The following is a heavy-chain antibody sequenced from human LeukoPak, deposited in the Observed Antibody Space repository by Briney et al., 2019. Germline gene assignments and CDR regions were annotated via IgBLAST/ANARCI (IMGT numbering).Heavy chain of an antibody. CDR3: AKPIVGATVNFDY. V-gene: IGHV3-23*01. Sequence: GGSLRLSCAASGFTFSSYAMSWVRQAPGKGLQWVSSISGSGDGTYYADSVKARFTVSRDNSKNTLYLQMNNLRAEDTAVYYCAKPIVGATVNFDYWGQGTLVTVSS. CDR2: ISGSGDGT. J-gene: IGHJ4*02. D-gene: IGHD1-26*01. CDR1: GFTFSSYA.